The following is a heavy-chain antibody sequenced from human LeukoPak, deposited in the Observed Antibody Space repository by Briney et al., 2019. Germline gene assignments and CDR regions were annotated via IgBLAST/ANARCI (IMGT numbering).Heavy chain of an antibody. V-gene: IGHV3-21*01. CDR1: GFTFSSYE. Sequence: GGSLRLSCAASGFTFSSYEMNWVRQAPGKGLEWVSSISTSSSYIYYADSLKGRFTISRDNARNSLYLQMNSLRAEDTAVYYCARGVDTAMILWSAFDIWGQGTMVTVSS. J-gene: IGHJ3*02. CDR3: ARGVDTAMILWSAFDI. CDR2: ISTSSSYI. D-gene: IGHD5-18*01.